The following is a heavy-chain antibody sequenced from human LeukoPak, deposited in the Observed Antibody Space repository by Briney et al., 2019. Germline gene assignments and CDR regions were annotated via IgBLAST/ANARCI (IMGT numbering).Heavy chain of an antibody. J-gene: IGHJ4*02. CDR1: GDSIIGGADY. D-gene: IGHD1-1*01. Sequence: KPSETLSLTCGVSGDSIIGGADYWSWIRQHPLKGLEWIGYIYHTGSTYYSPSLKSRVALSVDTSKNQFSLRLDSVTVADTAVYYCVRDHRRRIGTTVENYFDYWGQGILVTVSS. CDR2: IYHTGST. CDR3: VRDHRRRIGTTVENYFDY. V-gene: IGHV4-31*11.